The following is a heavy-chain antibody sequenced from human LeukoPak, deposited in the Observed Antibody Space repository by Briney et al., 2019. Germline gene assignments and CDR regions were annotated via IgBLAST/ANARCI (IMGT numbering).Heavy chain of an antibody. J-gene: IGHJ4*02. CDR1: GYSFTSCG. D-gene: IGHD1-26*01. CDR2: ISAYNGNT. Sequence: ASVKLSCKASGYSFTSCGISWVRQAPGQGLEWMGWISAYNGNTNYAQKLQGRVTMTTDTSTSTAYMELRSLRSDDTAVYYCARDSPYSGSYSYHFDYWGQGTLVTVSS. V-gene: IGHV1-18*01. CDR3: ARDSPYSGSYSYHFDY.